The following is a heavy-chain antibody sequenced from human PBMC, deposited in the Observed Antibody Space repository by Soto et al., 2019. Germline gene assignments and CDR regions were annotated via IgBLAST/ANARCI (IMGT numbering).Heavy chain of an antibody. Sequence: QVQLVQSGAEVKKPGASVKVSCKASGYTFTSYYMHWVRQAPGQGLEWMGIINPSGGSTSYAQKFQGRGTMTRDTSTSTGDKELSSLRSEDTAVYYCARDRRVAAAGRGFNWFDPWGQGTLVTVSS. CDR1: GYTFTSYY. V-gene: IGHV1-46*01. CDR2: INPSGGST. D-gene: IGHD6-13*01. J-gene: IGHJ5*02. CDR3: ARDRRVAAAGRGFNWFDP.